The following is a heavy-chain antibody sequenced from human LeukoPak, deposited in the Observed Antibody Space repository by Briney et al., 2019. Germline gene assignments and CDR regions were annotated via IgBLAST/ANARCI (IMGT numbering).Heavy chain of an antibody. J-gene: IGHJ4*02. D-gene: IGHD6-13*01. Sequence: ASVKVSCKASGYTFTGYYMHWVRQAPGQGLEWMGWINPNSGGTNYAQKFQGRVTMTRDTSISTAYMELSRLRSDDTAVYYCARGAFKYSSSCKHWGQGTLVTVSS. V-gene: IGHV1-2*02. CDR3: ARGAFKYSSSCKH. CDR1: GYTFTGYY. CDR2: INPNSGGT.